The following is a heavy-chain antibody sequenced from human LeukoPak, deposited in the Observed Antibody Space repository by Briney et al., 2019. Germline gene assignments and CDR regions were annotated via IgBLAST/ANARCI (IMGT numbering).Heavy chain of an antibody. CDR3: ARASVDTAMANLHYFDY. J-gene: IGHJ4*02. V-gene: IGHV3-33*08. CDR2: IWFDGSNK. D-gene: IGHD5-18*01. CDR1: GFTFSDYA. Sequence: GGSLRLSCAASGFTFSDYAMSWVRQAPGKGLEWVAVIWFDGSNKYYADSVEGRFTISRDNSKNTLYLQMNSLRAEDTAVYYCARASVDTAMANLHYFDYWGQGTLVTVSS.